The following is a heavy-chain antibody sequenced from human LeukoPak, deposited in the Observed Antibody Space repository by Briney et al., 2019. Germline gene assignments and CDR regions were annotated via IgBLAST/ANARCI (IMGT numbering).Heavy chain of an antibody. CDR2: IYYSGST. J-gene: IGHJ4*02. CDR1: GGSISSSSYY. V-gene: IGHV4-39*07. D-gene: IGHD6-19*01. CDR3: ARVLDGWSPGYFDY. Sequence: SSETLSLTCTVSGGSISSSSYYWGWIRQPPGKGLEWIGSIYYSGSTYYNPSLKSRVTISVDTSKNQFSLKLSSVTAADTAVYYCARVLDGWSPGYFDYWGQGTLVTVSS.